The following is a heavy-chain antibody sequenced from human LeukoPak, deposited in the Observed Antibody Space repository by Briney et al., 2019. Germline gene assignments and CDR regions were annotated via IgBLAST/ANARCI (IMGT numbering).Heavy chain of an antibody. CDR1: GYTFTDYY. CDR3: ARGHQIGSPGHWFDP. CDR2: INPNSGGT. D-gene: IGHD2-2*01. V-gene: IGHV1-2*02. Sequence: ASVKVSCKASGYTFTDYYMHWVRQAPGKGLEWMGWINPNSGGTNFAQKFQGRVTMTRDTSISTAYMELNRLRSDDTAVYYCARGHQIGSPGHWFDPWGQGTLVIVSS. J-gene: IGHJ5*02.